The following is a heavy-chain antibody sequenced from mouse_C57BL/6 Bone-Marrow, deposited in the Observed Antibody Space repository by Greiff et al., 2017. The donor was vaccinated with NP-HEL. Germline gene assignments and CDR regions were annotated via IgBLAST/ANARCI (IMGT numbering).Heavy chain of an antibody. CDR2: ISDGGSYT. CDR3: ARENYGSSYVWFAY. V-gene: IGHV5-4*01. Sequence: EVKLVESGGGLVKPGGSLKLSCAASGFTFSSYAMSWVRQTPEKRLEWVATISDGGSYTYYPDNVKGRFTISRDNAKNNLYLQMSHLKSEDTAMYYCARENYGSSYVWFAYWGQGTLVTVSA. D-gene: IGHD1-1*01. J-gene: IGHJ3*01. CDR1: GFTFSSYA.